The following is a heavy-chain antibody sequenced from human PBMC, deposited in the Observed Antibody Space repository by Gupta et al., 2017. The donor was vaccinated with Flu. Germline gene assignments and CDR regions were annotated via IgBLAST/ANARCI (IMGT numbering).Heavy chain of an antibody. D-gene: IGHD3-10*01. V-gene: IGHV3-23*01. CDR2: MSGDEGNT. CDR3: AKAQVRGVESYFYYYIDV. J-gene: IGHJ6*03. CDR1: GFPFSSPA. Sequence: QLLASGGGLVQPGGSLRLSYAASGFPFSSPALRWVRQAPGKELECVSRMSGDEGNTYYAESVKGRFTISRDNIKDTLYLQMNNMRADDTAVDYCAKAQVRGVESYFYYYIDVWGKGTTVTVSS.